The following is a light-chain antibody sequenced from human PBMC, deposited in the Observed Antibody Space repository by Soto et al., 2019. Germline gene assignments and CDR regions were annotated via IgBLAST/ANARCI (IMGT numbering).Light chain of an antibody. CDR1: SSDVGSYNL. J-gene: IGLJ2*01. V-gene: IGLV2-23*01. CDR2: EGS. Sequence: QSVLTQPASVSGSPGQSITISCTGTSSDVGSYNLVSWYQQHPGKAPKLMIYEGSKRPSGVSNRFSGSKSGNTASLTISGLQAEDDADYYCCSDAGRSTYVVFGGGTKLTVL. CDR3: CSDAGRSTYVV.